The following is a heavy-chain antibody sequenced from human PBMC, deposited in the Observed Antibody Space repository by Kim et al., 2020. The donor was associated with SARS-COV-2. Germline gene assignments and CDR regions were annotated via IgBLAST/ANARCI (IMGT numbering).Heavy chain of an antibody. D-gene: IGHD2-2*02. V-gene: IGHV3-23*01. J-gene: IGHJ4*02. CDR1: EFTFSVAA. CDR3: AKFYTPLR. CDR2: VSGGGHST. Sequence: GGSLRLSCATSEFTFSVAAMAWVRQAPGKGLEWVSSVSGGGHSTFYAESVRGRFTISRDTSTNTLYLQMNNVRAEDTAVYYCAKFYTPLRWGQGTLVTVSS.